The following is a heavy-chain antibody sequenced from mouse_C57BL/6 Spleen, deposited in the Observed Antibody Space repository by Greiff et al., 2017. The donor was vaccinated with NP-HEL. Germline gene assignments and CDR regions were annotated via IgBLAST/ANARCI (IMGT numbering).Heavy chain of an antibody. J-gene: IGHJ4*01. D-gene: IGHD4-1*01. CDR3: ARRGTGEYAMDY. CDR1: GYTFTSYW. Sequence: QVQLKQPGAELVMPGASVKLSCKASGYTFTSYWMHWVKQRPGQGLEWIGEIDPSDSYTNYNQKFKGKSTLTVDKSSSTAYMQLSSLTSEDSAVYYCARRGTGEYAMDYWGQGTSVTVSS. V-gene: IGHV1-69*01. CDR2: IDPSDSYT.